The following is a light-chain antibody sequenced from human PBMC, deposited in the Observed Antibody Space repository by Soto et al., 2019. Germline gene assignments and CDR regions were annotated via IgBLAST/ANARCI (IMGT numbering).Light chain of an antibody. CDR3: QQRSNWHPSLT. Sequence: IVSTQSPATLSLSPGERATLSCSTSQSVSSYLAWYQQKPGQAPRLLIYDAPNRATGITARFSGSGSGTGFTLTISSLEPEDFAVYYCQQRSNWHPSLTFGGGTKVDIK. CDR2: DAP. V-gene: IGKV3-11*01. CDR1: QSVSSY. J-gene: IGKJ4*01.